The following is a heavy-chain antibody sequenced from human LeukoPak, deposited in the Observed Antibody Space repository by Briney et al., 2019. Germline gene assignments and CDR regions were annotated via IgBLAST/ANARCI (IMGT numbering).Heavy chain of an antibody. Sequence: GGSLRLSCAASGFTFSSYGMHWVRQAPGKGLEWVSAISGSGGSTYYADSVKGRFTISRDNSKNTLYLQMNSLRAEDTAVYYCAKEEGYYDFWSGYSPFDYWGQGTLVTVSS. V-gene: IGHV3-23*01. D-gene: IGHD3-3*01. CDR2: ISGSGGST. CDR1: GFTFSSYG. CDR3: AKEEGYYDFWSGYSPFDY. J-gene: IGHJ4*02.